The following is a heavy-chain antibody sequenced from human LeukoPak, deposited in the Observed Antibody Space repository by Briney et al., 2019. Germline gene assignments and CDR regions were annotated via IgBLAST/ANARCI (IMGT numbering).Heavy chain of an antibody. J-gene: IGHJ4*02. CDR3: ARDGASGWSDY. CDR1: GFTFNSYA. D-gene: IGHD6-19*01. V-gene: IGHV3-23*01. CDR2: ITASGVKT. Sequence: PGGSLRLSCAASGFTFNSYAMTWVRQAPGKGLDWVSAITASGVKTYYADSVKGRFTISRDNSKNTLYLQMGSLRAEDMAVYYCARDGASGWSDYWGQGTLVTVSS.